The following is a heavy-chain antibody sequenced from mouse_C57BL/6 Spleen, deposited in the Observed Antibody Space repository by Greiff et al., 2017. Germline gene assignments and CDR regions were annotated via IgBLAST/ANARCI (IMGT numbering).Heavy chain of an antibody. V-gene: IGHV2-5*01. D-gene: IGHD1-1*01. CDR2: IWRGGST. CDR1: GFSLTSYG. CDR3: AKRSYYYGSSVLYWYFDV. Sequence: QVQLQQSGPGLVQPSQSLSITCTVSGFSLTSYGVHWVRQSPGKGLEWLGVIWRGGSTDYNAAFMSRLSITKDNSKSHGFFKMNSLQADDTAIYYCAKRSYYYGSSVLYWYFDVWGTGTTVTVAS. J-gene: IGHJ1*03.